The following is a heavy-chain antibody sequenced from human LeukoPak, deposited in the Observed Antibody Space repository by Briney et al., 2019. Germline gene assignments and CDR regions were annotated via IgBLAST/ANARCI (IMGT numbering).Heavy chain of an antibody. J-gene: IGHJ6*02. CDR1: GFTFSSYS. D-gene: IGHD2-21*01. CDR2: ISSSSSYI. CDR3: ARVQQGIAYYYGMDV. V-gene: IGHV3-21*01. Sequence: PGGSLRLSCAASGFTFSSYSMNWVRQPPGKGLEWVSSISSSSSYIYYADSVKGRFTISRDNAKNSLYLQMNSLRAEDTAVYYCARVQQGIAYYYGMDVWGQGTTVTVSS.